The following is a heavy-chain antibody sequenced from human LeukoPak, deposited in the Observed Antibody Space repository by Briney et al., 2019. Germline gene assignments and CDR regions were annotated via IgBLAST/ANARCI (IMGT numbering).Heavy chain of an antibody. J-gene: IGHJ4*02. Sequence: GGSLRLSCAASGLTFSSFGMHWVRQAPGKGLEWVAVISYDGSNKYYADSVKGRFTISRDNSKNTLYLQMNSLRAEDTAVYYCAKDRSNYFDYWGQGTLVTVSS. CDR2: ISYDGSNK. V-gene: IGHV3-30*18. CDR1: GLTFSSFG. CDR3: AKDRSNYFDY.